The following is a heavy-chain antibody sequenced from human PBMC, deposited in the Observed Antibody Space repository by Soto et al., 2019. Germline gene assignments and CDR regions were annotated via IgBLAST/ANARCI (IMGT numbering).Heavy chain of an antibody. V-gene: IGHV3-30*18. D-gene: IGHD1-1*01. CDR3: AKEIGGAASTYHYYGMDA. CDR2: ISHDGNKK. Sequence: QVHLVESGGGVVQPGRSLRLSCAASGFTFSSYFMHWVRQAPGKGLERGATISHDGNKKFHLDSVKGRFTISRDNSKDTVYLQMDSLRFDDTAEYYCAKEIGGAASTYHYYGMDAWGQGTTVTVS. J-gene: IGHJ6*02. CDR1: GFTFSSYF.